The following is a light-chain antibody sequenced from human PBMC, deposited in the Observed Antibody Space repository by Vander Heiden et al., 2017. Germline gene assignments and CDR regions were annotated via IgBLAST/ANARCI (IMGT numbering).Light chain of an antibody. CDR3: CSYAGSSTLVV. V-gene: IGLV2-23*02. J-gene: IGLJ2*01. CDR2: EVS. Sequence: QSALTQPASVSGSPGQSITISCTRTSSDVGTYNLVSWYRQNPVKAPKLMIYEVSKRPSGVSNRFSGSKSGNTASLTISGLQAEDEADYYCCSYAGSSTLVVFGGGTKLTVL. CDR1: SSDVGTYNL.